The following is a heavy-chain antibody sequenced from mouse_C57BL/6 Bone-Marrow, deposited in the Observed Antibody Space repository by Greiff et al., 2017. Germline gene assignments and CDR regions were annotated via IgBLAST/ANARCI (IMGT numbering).Heavy chain of an antibody. D-gene: IGHD1-1*01. CDR2: IDPSDSYT. V-gene: IGHV1-50*01. CDR3: ARFDGSSRFDY. CDR1: GYTFTSYW. Sequence: QVQLQQPGAELVKPGASVKLSCKASGYTFTSYWMQWVKQRPGQGLEWIGEIDPSDSYTNYNQKFKGKATLTVDTSSSTAYMQLSSLTSEDSAVYYCARFDGSSRFDYWGQGTTLTVSS. J-gene: IGHJ2*01.